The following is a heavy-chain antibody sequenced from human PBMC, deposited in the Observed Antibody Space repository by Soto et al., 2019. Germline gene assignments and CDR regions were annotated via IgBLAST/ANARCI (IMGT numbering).Heavy chain of an antibody. CDR1: GFTFSSYS. D-gene: IGHD3-3*01. CDR2: IWYDGSNK. Sequence: GGSLRLSCAASGFTFSSYSMHWVRQAPGKGLEWVAVIWYDGSNKYYADSVKGRFTISRDNSKNTLYLQMNSLRAEDTAVYYCARETEWPRDIDYWGQGTLVTVSS. CDR3: ARETEWPRDIDY. V-gene: IGHV3-33*01. J-gene: IGHJ4*02.